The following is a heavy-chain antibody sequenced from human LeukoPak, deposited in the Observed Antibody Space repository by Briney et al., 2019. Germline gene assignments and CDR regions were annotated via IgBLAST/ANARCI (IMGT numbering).Heavy chain of an antibody. Sequence: GGSLRLSCAASGFTFNLYSMNWVRQAPGKGLEWVSYISSSSSTIYYADSVKGRFTISRDNAKNSLYLQMNSLRDEDTAVYYCARDLLATYYFDFWGQGTPVTVSS. V-gene: IGHV3-48*02. J-gene: IGHJ4*02. CDR2: ISSSSSTI. CDR1: GFTFNLYS. D-gene: IGHD3-3*02. CDR3: ARDLLATYYFDF.